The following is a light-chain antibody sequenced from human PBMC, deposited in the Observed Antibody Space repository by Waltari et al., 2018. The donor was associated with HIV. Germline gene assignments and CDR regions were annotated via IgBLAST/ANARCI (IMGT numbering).Light chain of an antibody. CDR1: KSVLSPSNNVNY. V-gene: IGKV4-1*01. CDR3: QQYYSTPT. CDR2: EAS. J-gene: IGKJ5*01. Sequence: DIVLTPSPEPLSVSLVVRAAIHCTSGKSVLSPSNNVNYFAWYQQRPGQPPTLLFSEASSRSSGVPARFTASGSRTDFTLTIDDLQADDVAVYFCQQYYSTPTFGRGTQLV.